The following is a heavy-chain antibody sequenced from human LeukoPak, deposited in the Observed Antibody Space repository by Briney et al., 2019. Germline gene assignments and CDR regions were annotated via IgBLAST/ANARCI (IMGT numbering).Heavy chain of an antibody. CDR3: ARGLPGYSSGWYLY. Sequence: SETLSLTCAVYGGSFSGYYWSWIRQPPGKGLEWIGEINRSGSTNYNPSLKSRVTISVDTSKNQFSLKLSSVTAADTAVYYCARGLPGYSSGWYLYWGQGTLATVSS. V-gene: IGHV4-34*01. D-gene: IGHD6-19*01. J-gene: IGHJ4*02. CDR2: INRSGST. CDR1: GGSFSGYY.